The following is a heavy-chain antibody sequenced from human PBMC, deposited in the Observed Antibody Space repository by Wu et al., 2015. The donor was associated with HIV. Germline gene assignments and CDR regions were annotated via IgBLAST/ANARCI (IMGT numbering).Heavy chain of an antibody. CDR3: ARDRGSGPLGLFDN. V-gene: IGHV1-18*01. Sequence: QVQLVQSGAEVKEPGASVKVSCQASGYTFPTYGISWVRQAPGQGLEWMGWSSAYNGNTDYAQKFQGRVRMTTDTSTSTAYMELRSLRSDDTAVYYCARDRGSGPLGLFDNWGQGTLVTVSS. D-gene: IGHD2-15*01. CDR1: GYTFPTYG. CDR2: SSAYNGNT. J-gene: IGHJ4*02.